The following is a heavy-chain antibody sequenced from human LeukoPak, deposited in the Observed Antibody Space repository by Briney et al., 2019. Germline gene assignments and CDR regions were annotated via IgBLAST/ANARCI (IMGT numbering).Heavy chain of an antibody. J-gene: IGHJ6*02. V-gene: IGHV3-7*01. CDR1: GFTVSLYW. Sequence: GGSLRLSCAASGFTVSLYWMSWVRQAPGKGLEWVANINQDGSENYFVDSVKGRFTISRDNAKSSLYLQMNSLRVEDTAVYYCARNPQWLSYSMDVWGQGTTVTVSS. CDR3: ARNPQWLSYSMDV. D-gene: IGHD6-19*01. CDR2: INQDGSEN.